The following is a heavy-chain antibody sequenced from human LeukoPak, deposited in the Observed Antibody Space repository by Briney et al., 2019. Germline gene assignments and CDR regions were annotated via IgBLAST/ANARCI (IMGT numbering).Heavy chain of an antibody. J-gene: IGHJ3*02. CDR2: IYYSGST. CDR1: GGSISSYY. Sequence: SETLSLTCTVSGGSISSYYWSWIRQPPGKGLEWIGYIYYSGSTNYNPSLKSRVTISVDTSKNQFSLKLSSVTAADTAVYYCARSNTIFGVVISDLAFDIWGQGTMVTVSS. D-gene: IGHD3-3*01. V-gene: IGHV4-59*08. CDR3: ARSNTIFGVVISDLAFDI.